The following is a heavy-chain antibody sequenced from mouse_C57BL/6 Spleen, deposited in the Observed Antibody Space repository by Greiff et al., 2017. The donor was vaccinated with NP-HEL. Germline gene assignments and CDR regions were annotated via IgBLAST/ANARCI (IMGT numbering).Heavy chain of an antibody. Sequence: VQLQQSGAELVRPGASVTLSCKASGYTFTDYEMHWVKQTPVHGLEWIGAIDPETGGTAYNQKFKGKAILTADKSSSTAYMELRSLTSEDSAVYYCTRADCYYVGFAYWGQGTLVTVSA. CDR1: GYTFTDYE. V-gene: IGHV1-15*01. CDR2: IDPETGGT. J-gene: IGHJ3*01. CDR3: TRADCYYVGFAY. D-gene: IGHD2-3*01.